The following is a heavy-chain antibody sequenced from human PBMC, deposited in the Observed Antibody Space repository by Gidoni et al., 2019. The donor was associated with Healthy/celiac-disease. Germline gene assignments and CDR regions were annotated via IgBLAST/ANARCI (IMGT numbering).Heavy chain of an antibody. CDR2: INPNSGGT. Sequence: QVQLVQSGAAVKKPGASVKVSCKASGYTFTGYYMHWVRQAPGQGLEWRGWINPNSGGTNYAQKFQGWVTMTRDTSISTAYMELSRLRSDDTAVYYCARVVSPLNCSSTSCYYYGMDVWGQGTTVTVSS. CDR3: ARVVSPLNCSSTSCYYYGMDV. D-gene: IGHD2-2*01. V-gene: IGHV1-2*04. J-gene: IGHJ6*02. CDR1: GYTFTGYY.